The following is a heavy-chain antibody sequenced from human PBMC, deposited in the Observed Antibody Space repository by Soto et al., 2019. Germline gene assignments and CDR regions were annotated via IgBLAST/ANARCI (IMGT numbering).Heavy chain of an antibody. J-gene: IGHJ6*02. V-gene: IGHV4-39*01. Sequence: SETLSLTCTVSGGSISSSSYYWGWIRQPPGKGLEWIGSIYYSGSTHYNPSLKSRVTISVDTSKNQFSLKLSSVTAADTAVYYSVRDYYYYYGMDVWGQGTTVTVSS. CDR1: GGSISSSSYY. CDR3: VRDYYYYYGMDV. CDR2: IYYSGST.